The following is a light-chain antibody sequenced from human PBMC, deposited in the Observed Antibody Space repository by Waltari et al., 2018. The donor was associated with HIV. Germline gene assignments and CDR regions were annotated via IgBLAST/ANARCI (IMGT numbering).Light chain of an antibody. CDR3: LLSFGSVRL. J-gene: IGLJ2*01. CDR1: AGGVTRGHY. V-gene: IGLV7-46*01. CDR2: ETE. Sequence: VVTQEPSLTVSPGGTVTLSCASSAGGVTRGHYPHWFQLRPGQPPQTLRYETEKRHRWPPVRVSGYFLGGRAILTLSGALPDDEAEYFCLLSFGSVRLFGGGTFLTV.